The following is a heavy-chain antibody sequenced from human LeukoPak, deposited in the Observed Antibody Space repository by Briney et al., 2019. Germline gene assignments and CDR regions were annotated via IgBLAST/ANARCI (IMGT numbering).Heavy chain of an antibody. D-gene: IGHD5-18*01. J-gene: IGHJ6*03. CDR1: GGTFSNYA. V-gene: IGHV1-69*13. CDR2: IIPLFGTA. Sequence: SVKVSCKASGGTFSNYALSWVRQAPGQGLVWMGGIIPLFGTANYAQSFQGRVTITADESTRTAYMELSSLRSDDTAVYFCARGTSRDSYGKSYYYYYMDVWGKGTTVTVSS. CDR3: ARGTSRDSYGKSYYYYYMDV.